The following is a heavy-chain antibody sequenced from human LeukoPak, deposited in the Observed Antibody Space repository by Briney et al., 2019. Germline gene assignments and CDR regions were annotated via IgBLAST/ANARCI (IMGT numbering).Heavy chain of an antibody. J-gene: IGHJ4*02. CDR3: AREGGFGY. V-gene: IGHV3-48*01. D-gene: IGHD3-16*01. Sequence: GGSLRLSCATSGFIFSTYSMSWVRQAPGKGLEWVSSISSSNIYYADSVRGRFTISRDNAKNSLYLQMNSLRADDTAVYYCAREGGFGYWGQGTLVTVSS. CDR2: ISSSNI. CDR1: GFIFSTYS.